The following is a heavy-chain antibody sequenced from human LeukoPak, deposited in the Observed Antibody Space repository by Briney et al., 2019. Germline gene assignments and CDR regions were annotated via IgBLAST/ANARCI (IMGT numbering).Heavy chain of an antibody. CDR2: IYTSGST. V-gene: IGHV4-4*09. D-gene: IGHD3-10*01. CDR1: GGSISSYH. Sequence: SETLSLTCTVSGGSISSYHWSWIRQPPGKGLEWIGYIYTSGSTNYNPSLKSRVTISVDTSKNQFSLKLSSVTAADTAVYYCARHTMVRGVSGYYYYYMDVWGKGTTVTVSS. J-gene: IGHJ6*03. CDR3: ARHTMVRGVSGYYYYYMDV.